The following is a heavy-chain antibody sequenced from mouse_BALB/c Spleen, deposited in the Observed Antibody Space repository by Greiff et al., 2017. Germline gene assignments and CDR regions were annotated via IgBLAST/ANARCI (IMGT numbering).Heavy chain of an antibody. CDR2: ISSGGSYT. V-gene: IGHV5-6-4*01. Sequence: DVMLVESGGGLVKPGGSLKLSCAASGFTFSSYTMSWVRQTPEKRLEWVATISSGGSYTYYPDSVKGRFTISRDNAKNTLYLQMSSLKSEDTAMYYCTRVGGMDYWGQGTSVTVSS. D-gene: IGHD3-3*01. CDR3: TRVGGMDY. CDR1: GFTFSSYT. J-gene: IGHJ4*01.